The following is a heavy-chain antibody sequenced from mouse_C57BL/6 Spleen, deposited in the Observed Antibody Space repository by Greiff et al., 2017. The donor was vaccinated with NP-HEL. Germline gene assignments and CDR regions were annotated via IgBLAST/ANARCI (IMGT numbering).Heavy chain of an antibody. D-gene: IGHD1-1*01. CDR1: GYTFTSYW. J-gene: IGHJ3*01. V-gene: IGHV1-55*01. Sequence: QVHVKQSGAELVKPGASVKMSCKASGYTFTSYWITWVKQRPGQGLEWIGDIYPGSGSTNYNEKFKSKATLTVDTSSSTAYMQLSSLTSEDSSVYYCARLGYGSSYNAYWGQGTLVTVSA. CDR2: IYPGSGST. CDR3: ARLGYGSSYNAY.